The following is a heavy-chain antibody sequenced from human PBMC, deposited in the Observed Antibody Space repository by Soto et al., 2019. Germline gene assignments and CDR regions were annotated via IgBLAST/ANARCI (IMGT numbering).Heavy chain of an antibody. D-gene: IGHD2-8*02. Sequence: SETLSLTYTVSGGSINSYYWSWIRQPPGKGLEWIGYIYYSGSTNYNPSLKSRVIISVDTSKNQFSLKLSSVTAADTAVYYCARSRVVYDTFDYWGQGTLVTVSS. V-gene: IGHV4-59*01. CDR3: ARSRVVYDTFDY. CDR2: IYYSGST. J-gene: IGHJ4*02. CDR1: GGSINSYY.